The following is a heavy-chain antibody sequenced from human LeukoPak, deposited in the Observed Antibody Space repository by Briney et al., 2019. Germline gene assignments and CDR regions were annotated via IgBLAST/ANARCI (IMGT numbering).Heavy chain of an antibody. Sequence: GGSLRLSCAASGFTFSSKWMHWVRQAPGKGLVWVSCIKSDGSSTNYADSVKGRFTISRDNAKNTVFLQMNSLRVEDTAMYYCVRDSGSYWFDPWGQGTPVTVSS. CDR2: IKSDGSST. CDR1: GFTFSSKW. J-gene: IGHJ5*02. D-gene: IGHD1-26*01. V-gene: IGHV3-74*01. CDR3: VRDSGSYWFDP.